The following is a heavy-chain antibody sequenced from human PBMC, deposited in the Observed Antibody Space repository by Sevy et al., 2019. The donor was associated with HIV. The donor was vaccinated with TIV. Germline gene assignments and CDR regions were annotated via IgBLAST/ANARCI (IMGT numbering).Heavy chain of an antibody. J-gene: IGHJ4*02. V-gene: IGHV4-38-2*01. D-gene: IGHD3-10*01. CDR3: ARAYGSGSYHYFDY. CDR1: GYSISSGYY. Sequence: SKTLSLTCAVSGYSISSGYYWGWIRQPPGKGLEWIGSIYHSGSTYYNPSLKSRVTISVDTSKNQFSLKLSSVTAADTAVYYCARAYGSGSYHYFDYWGQGTLVTVSS. CDR2: IYHSGST.